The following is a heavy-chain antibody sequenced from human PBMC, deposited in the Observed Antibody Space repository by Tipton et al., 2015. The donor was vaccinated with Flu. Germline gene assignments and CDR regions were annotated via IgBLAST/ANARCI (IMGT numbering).Heavy chain of an antibody. J-gene: IGHJ4*02. V-gene: IGHV4-39*01. CDR2: IFYSGST. D-gene: IGHD3-10*02. CDR1: GGSISSSSYY. Sequence: TLSLTCTASGGSISSSSYYWGWIRQPPGKGLEWIGSIFYSGSTCYNPSLKSRVTVSVDTSKNQFSLKLSSVTAADTAVYYCARLSYYDVDLKNFYFDYWGQGALVTVSS. CDR3: ARLSYYDVDLKNFYFDY.